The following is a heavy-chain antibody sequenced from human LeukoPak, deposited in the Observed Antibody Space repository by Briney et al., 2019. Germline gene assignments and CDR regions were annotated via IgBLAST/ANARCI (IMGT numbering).Heavy chain of an antibody. CDR2: LSSGGSTI. J-gene: IGHJ4*02. Sequence: PGGSLRLSCAASGFTFSSYSMNWVRQAPGKGLEWVSYLSSGGSTIYYADSVKGRFTISRDNAKNSLYLQMNSLRAEDTAVYYCARALTGYSSNWLRAFDYWGQGTLVTVSS. CDR1: GFTFSSYS. D-gene: IGHD6-13*01. V-gene: IGHV3-48*04. CDR3: ARALTGYSSNWLRAFDY.